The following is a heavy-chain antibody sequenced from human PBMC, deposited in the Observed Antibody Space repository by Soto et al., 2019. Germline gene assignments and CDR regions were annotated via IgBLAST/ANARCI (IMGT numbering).Heavy chain of an antibody. CDR3: ARRAAWYAVHS. V-gene: IGHV4-4*02. D-gene: IGHD2-15*01. CDR1: GDSVSSPYY. J-gene: IGHJ4*02. CDR2: VFHTGTT. Sequence: QVQLQESGPGLVKPSGTLSLTCAVSGDSVSSPYYWCWVRQPPGKGLEWIGEVFHTGTTSYNPSLRRRVSISMDKSTSQCSLGWGSVTGAGRGVYEWARRAAWYAVHSWGPGAGVIVSS.